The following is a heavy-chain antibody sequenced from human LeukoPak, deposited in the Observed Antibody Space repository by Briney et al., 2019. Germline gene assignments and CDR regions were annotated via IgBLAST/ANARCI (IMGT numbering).Heavy chain of an antibody. J-gene: IGHJ3*02. CDR2: IYSGGST. D-gene: IGHD3-9*01. CDR3: ARAFEDDAFDI. V-gene: IGHV3-53*04. Sequence: XLEWVSVIYSGGSTYYADSVKGRFTISRHNSKNTLYLQMNSLRAEDTAVYYCARAFEDDAFDIWGQGTMVTVSS.